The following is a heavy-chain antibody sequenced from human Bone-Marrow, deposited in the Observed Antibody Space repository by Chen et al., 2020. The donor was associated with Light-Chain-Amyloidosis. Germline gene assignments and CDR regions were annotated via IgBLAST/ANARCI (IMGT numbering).Heavy chain of an antibody. J-gene: IGHJ4*02. CDR2: IRSKAYGGTT. Sequence: EVQLVESGGGLVQPGRSLRLSCTASGFTFGDYAMSWFRQAPGKGLEWVGFIRSKAYGGTTEYAASVKGRFTISRDNAKNSLYLQMNSLRAEDTAVYYCARDFFDPDTSMVYAYWGQGTLVTVSS. V-gene: IGHV3-49*03. CDR1: GFTFGDYA. D-gene: IGHD5-18*01. CDR3: ARDFFDPDTSMVYAY.